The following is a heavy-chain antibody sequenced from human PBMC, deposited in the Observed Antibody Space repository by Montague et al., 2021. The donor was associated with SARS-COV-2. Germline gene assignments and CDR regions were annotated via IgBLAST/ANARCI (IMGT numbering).Heavy chain of an antibody. CDR1: GFTFSSYG. J-gene: IGHJ4*02. V-gene: IGHV3-21*01. CDR3: ARNLGSGWAFFDY. CDR2: ISSSSSYI. D-gene: IGHD6-19*01. Sequence: SLRLSCAASGFTFSSYGMNWVRQAPGKGLEWVSSISSSSSYIYYADSVKGRFTISRDNAKNSLYLQMNSLRAEDTAVYYCARNLGSGWAFFDYWGQGTLSPSPQ.